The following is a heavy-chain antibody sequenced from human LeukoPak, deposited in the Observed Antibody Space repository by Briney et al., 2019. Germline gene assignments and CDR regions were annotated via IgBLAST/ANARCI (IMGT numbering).Heavy chain of an antibody. CDR1: GGSISNGGYS. J-gene: IGHJ5*02. D-gene: IGHD3-10*01. Sequence: SETLSLTCAVSGGSISNGGYSWSWIRQPPGKGLEWIGYIYHSGSTYYNPSLKSRVTISVDRSKNQFSLKLSSVTAADTAVYYCARGGVVRGVIRLGIGWFDPWGQGTLVTVSS. CDR2: IYHSGST. V-gene: IGHV4-30-2*01. CDR3: ARGGVVRGVIRLGIGWFDP.